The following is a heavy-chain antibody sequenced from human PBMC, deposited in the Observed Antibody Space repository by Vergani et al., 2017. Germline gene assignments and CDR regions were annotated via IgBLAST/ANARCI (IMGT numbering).Heavy chain of an antibody. CDR2: IYWNDER. CDR3: AHKPVPFLWSGELWDYFDY. CDR1: GFSLDTSGVG. V-gene: IGHV2-5*01. J-gene: IGHJ4*02. D-gene: IGHD3-10*01. Sequence: QITLKESGPTLVKPTQTLTLTCTVSGFSLDTSGVGVAWIRQPPGKALECLGLIYWNDERRYSPSLSGRLTIIRDTSKNEVVLTMTNMDPADTATYYCAHKPVPFLWSGELWDYFDYWGQGTLVTVSS.